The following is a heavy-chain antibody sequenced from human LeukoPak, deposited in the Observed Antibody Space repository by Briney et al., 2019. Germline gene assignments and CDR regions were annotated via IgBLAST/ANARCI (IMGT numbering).Heavy chain of an antibody. D-gene: IGHD6-19*01. CDR2: IYYSGST. V-gene: IGHV4-59*12. CDR3: ARVRSASSGWYGVFDY. Sequence: SETLSLTCTVSGGSISSYYWSWIRQPPGKGLEWIGSIYYSGSTYYNPSLKSRVTISVDTSKNQFSLKLSSVTAADTAVYYCARVRSASSGWYGVFDYWGQGTLVTVSS. CDR1: GGSISSYY. J-gene: IGHJ4*02.